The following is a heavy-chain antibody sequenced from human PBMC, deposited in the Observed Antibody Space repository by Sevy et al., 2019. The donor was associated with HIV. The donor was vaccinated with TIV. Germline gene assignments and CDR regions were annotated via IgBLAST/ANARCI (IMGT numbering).Heavy chain of an antibody. CDR1: GFTFSSYA. CDR3: AKDELYYYDSSGYSRGRDDAFDI. V-gene: IGHV3-23*01. D-gene: IGHD3-22*01. Sequence: GGCLRLSCAASGFTFSSYAMSWVRQAPGKGLEWVSAISGSGGSTYYADSVKGRFTISRDNSKNTLYLQMNSLRAEDTAVYYCAKDELYYYDSSGYSRGRDDAFDIWGQGTMVTVSS. J-gene: IGHJ3*02. CDR2: ISGSGGST.